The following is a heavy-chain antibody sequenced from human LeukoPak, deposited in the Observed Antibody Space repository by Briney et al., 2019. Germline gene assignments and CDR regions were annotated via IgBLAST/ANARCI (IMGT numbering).Heavy chain of an antibody. Sequence: VASVKVSCKASGGTFSSYAISWVRQAPGQGLEWMGWISAYNGNTNYAQKLQGRVTMTTDTSTSTAYMELKSLRSDDTAVYYCARYGSGSYYKDDYWGQGTLVTVSS. D-gene: IGHD3-10*01. CDR3: ARYGSGSYYKDDY. CDR2: ISAYNGNT. CDR1: GGTFSSYA. J-gene: IGHJ4*02. V-gene: IGHV1-18*01.